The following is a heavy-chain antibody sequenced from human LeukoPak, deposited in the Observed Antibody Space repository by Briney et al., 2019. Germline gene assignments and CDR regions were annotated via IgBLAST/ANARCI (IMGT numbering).Heavy chain of an antibody. CDR3: ARRQSGSYYYYYYMDV. J-gene: IGHJ6*03. Sequence: SETLSLTCTVSGGSISSSSYYWGWIRQPPGEGLEWIGSIYYSGSTHYNPSLKSRVTISVDTSKSQFSLKLSSVTAADTAVYYCARRQSGSYYYYYYMDVWGKGTTVTVSS. CDR1: GGSISSSSYY. V-gene: IGHV4-39*07. CDR2: IYYSGST. D-gene: IGHD1-26*01.